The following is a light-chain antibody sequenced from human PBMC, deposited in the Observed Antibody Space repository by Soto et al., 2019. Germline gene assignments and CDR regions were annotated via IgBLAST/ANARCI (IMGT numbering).Light chain of an antibody. Sequence: DIQMTQSPSSLSASVGDRVTITCRASQSISSYLNWYQQKPGKAPKLLIYAASSLQSGVPSRFSGSGSGTDLTLTISSLQPEDFATYYCQQSYSKPVFGQGNKLEIK. CDR1: QSISSY. V-gene: IGKV1-39*01. CDR3: QQSYSKPV. CDR2: AAS. J-gene: IGKJ2*01.